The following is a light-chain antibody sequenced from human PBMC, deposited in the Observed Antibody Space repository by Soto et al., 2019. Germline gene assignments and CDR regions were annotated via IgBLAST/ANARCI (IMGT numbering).Light chain of an antibody. CDR3: SSYSSSYTLVV. V-gene: IGLV2-14*01. Sequence: QSALTQPASVSGSPGQSITISCTGTSSDVGGYDYVSWYQQHPGKAPKLMIYDVTNRPSGVSNRFSGSKSGNTASLTISGLQAEDEADYYCSSYSSSYTLVVFGGGTKVTVL. CDR2: DVT. CDR1: SSDVGGYDY. J-gene: IGLJ2*01.